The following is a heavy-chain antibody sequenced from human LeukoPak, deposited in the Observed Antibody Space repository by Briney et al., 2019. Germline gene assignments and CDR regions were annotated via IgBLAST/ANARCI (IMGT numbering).Heavy chain of an antibody. J-gene: IGHJ5*02. D-gene: IGHD3-10*01. Sequence: PSETLSLTCTVSGGSVSSGSYYWSWIRQPPGKGLEWIGYYYYSGSTNYNPSLKSRVTISVDTSKNQFSLKLSSVTAADTAVYYCAREWAMVRGVIPPYNWFDPWGQGTLVTVSS. CDR1: GGSVSSGSYY. V-gene: IGHV4-61*01. CDR3: AREWAMVRGVIPPYNWFDP. CDR2: YYYSGST.